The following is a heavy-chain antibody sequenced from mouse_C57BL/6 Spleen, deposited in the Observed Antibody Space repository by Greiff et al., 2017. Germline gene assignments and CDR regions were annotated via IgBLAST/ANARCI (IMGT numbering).Heavy chain of an antibody. Sequence: EVHLVESGGGLVKPGGSLKLSCAASGFTFSSYTMSWVRQTPEKRLEWVATISGGGGKTYFPDSVKGRFTISRDNAKNTLYLQMSSLRSEDTALYYCARESNLYYAKDYWGQGTSGTVSS. V-gene: IGHV5-9*01. D-gene: IGHD2-5*01. J-gene: IGHJ4*01. CDR3: ARESNLYYAKDY. CDR2: ISGGGGKT. CDR1: GFTFSSYT.